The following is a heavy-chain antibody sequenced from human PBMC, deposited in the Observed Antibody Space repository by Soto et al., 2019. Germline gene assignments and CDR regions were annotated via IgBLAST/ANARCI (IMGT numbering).Heavy chain of an antibody. CDR2: INSDGRST. V-gene: IGHV3-74*01. CDR3: AREEGAAFDYDGMDV. CDR1: GFTFSSYW. Sequence: EVQLVESGGGLVQPGGSLRLSCAASGFTFSSYWMHWVRQVPGKGLVWVSRINSDGRSTSYADSVKGRFTISRDNAQKTLFLHMNSLIAEDTAVYYLAREEGAAFDYDGMDVWGQGTTVTVAS. J-gene: IGHJ6*02.